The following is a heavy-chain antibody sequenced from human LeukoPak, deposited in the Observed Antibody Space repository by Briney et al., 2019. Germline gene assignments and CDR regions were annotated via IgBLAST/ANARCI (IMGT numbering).Heavy chain of an antibody. V-gene: IGHV1-24*01. D-gene: IGHD5-18*01. CDR1: GYTLTELS. J-gene: IGHJ4*02. Sequence: ASVKVSCKVSGYTLTELSMHWVRQAPGKGLEWMGGFDPEDGETIYAQEFQGRVTMTEDTSTDTAYMELSSLRSEDTAVYYCAVGKYSYGRFDYWGQGTLVTVSS. CDR2: FDPEDGET. CDR3: AVGKYSYGRFDY.